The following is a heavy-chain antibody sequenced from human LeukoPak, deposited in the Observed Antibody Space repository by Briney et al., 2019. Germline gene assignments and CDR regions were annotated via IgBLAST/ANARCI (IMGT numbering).Heavy chain of an antibody. CDR3: ARRGSGWYPYYYYGMDV. V-gene: IGHV1-46*03. D-gene: IGHD6-19*01. J-gene: IGHJ6*02. CDR1: GYTFTSYY. CDR2: INPSGGST. Sequence: ASAKVSCKASGYTFTSYYMHWVRQAPGQGLEWMGIINPSGGSTSYAQKFQGRVTMTRDTSTSTVYMELSSLRSEDTAVYYCARRGSGWYPYYYYGMDVWGQGTTVTVSS.